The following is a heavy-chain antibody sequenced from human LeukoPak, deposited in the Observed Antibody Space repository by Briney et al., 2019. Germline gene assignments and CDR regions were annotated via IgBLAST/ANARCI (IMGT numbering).Heavy chain of an antibody. CDR3: ARGSSGWYVYFQQ. CDR1: GYTFTAYY. V-gene: IGHV1-2*02. D-gene: IGHD6-19*01. J-gene: IGHJ1*01. CDR2: INPNSGGT. Sequence: ASVKVSCKASGYTFTAYYIHWVRQAPGQGLEWMGWINPNSGGTNYAQQFQGRVIMTRDTSISTAYMELSRLRSDDTALYYCARGSSGWYVYFQQWGQGTLVTVSS.